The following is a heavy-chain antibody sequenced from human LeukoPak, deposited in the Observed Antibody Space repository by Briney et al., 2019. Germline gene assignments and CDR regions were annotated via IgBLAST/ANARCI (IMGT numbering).Heavy chain of an antibody. CDR2: IYYSGST. Sequence: SQTLSLTCTVSGGSISSGDYCWSWIRQPPGKGLEWIGYIYYSGSTYYNPSLKSRVTISVDTSKNQFSLKLSSVTAADTAVYYCARAGLYSGYDCDYWGQGTLVTVSS. D-gene: IGHD5-12*01. CDR3: ARAGLYSGYDCDY. CDR1: GGSISSGDYC. J-gene: IGHJ4*02. V-gene: IGHV4-30-4*01.